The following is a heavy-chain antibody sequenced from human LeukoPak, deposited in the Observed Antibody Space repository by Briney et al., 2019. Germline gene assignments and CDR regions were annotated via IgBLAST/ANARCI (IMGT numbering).Heavy chain of an antibody. Sequence: GASVKVSCKASGYTFTSYDINWLRQATGQGLEWMGWMNPNSGNTGYAQKFQGRVTMTRNTSISTAYMELSSLRSEDTAVYYCARGPPHYYDSSGYYPWGQGTLVTVSS. D-gene: IGHD3-22*01. CDR3: ARGPPHYYDSSGYYP. CDR2: MNPNSGNT. V-gene: IGHV1-8*01. CDR1: GYTFTSYD. J-gene: IGHJ5*02.